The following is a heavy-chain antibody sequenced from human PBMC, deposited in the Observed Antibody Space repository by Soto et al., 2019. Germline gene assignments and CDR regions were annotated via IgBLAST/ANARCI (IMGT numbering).Heavy chain of an antibody. D-gene: IGHD2-2*01. J-gene: IGHJ5*02. V-gene: IGHV4-59*01. CDR3: ARDRVVPADNWFDP. CDR2: IYYSGST. Sequence: QVQLQESGPGLVKPSETLSLTCTVSGGSISSYYWSWIRQPPGKGLEWIGYIYYSGSTNYNPSLKSRVTISVDTSKNQFSLKLSSVTAADTAVYYCARDRVVPADNWFDPWGQGTLVTVSS. CDR1: GGSISSYY.